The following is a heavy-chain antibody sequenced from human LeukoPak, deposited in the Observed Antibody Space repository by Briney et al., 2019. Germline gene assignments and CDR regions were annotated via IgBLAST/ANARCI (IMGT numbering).Heavy chain of an antibody. CDR3: ARGFQRLEHWDWLDP. J-gene: IGHJ5*02. V-gene: IGHV1-2*02. D-gene: IGHD6-25*01. Sequence: ASVKVSCKASGYTFTDYFLHWVRQAPGQRLEWRGWINPNSGDTKYAQKVHGRVTMTRVTSIATAYMELNSLRSDATAVYYCARGFQRLEHWDWLDPWGQGTLVTVAS. CDR1: GYTFTDYF. CDR2: INPNSGDT.